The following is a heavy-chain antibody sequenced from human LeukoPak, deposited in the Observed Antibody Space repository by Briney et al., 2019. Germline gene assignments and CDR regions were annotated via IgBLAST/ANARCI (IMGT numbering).Heavy chain of an antibody. CDR3: ARDPPAVTANTYG. CDR2: IYSGGTT. D-gene: IGHD5-18*01. V-gene: IGHV3-66*01. CDR1: GFTVSNNY. Sequence: PGGSLRLSCAASGFTVSNNYMNWVRQAPGKGLEWVSLIYSGGTTYYADSGKGRFTISRDGSKNTLYLQMNSLRVEGTAVYYCARDPPAVTANTYGGGQGTLVTVSS. J-gene: IGHJ4*02.